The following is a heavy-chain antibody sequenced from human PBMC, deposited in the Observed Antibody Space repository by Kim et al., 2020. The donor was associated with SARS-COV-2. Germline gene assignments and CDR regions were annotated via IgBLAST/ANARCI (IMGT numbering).Heavy chain of an antibody. CDR2: ISHNGDT. Sequence: SETLSLTCTVSGVSITDYYWSWIRQPPGKGLEYIGYISHNGDTNYNPSLNSRVTMSMDTSRKQFSLKLTSVTSADTAVYYCARTARLPDSWAQGTLVTFS. J-gene: IGHJ4*02. CDR1: GVSITDYY. D-gene: IGHD6-6*01. V-gene: IGHV4-59*01. CDR3: ARTARLPDS.